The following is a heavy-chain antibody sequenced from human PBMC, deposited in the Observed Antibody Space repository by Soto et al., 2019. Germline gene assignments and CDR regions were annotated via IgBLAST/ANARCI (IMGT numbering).Heavy chain of an antibody. D-gene: IGHD2-21*01. CDR1: SGSISSSSYY. Sequence: AETLASTFIVPSGSISSSSYYWGWIRQPPVMVLEWIGSIHYSGSTYYNPSLKSRVTISVDTSKNQFSLKLRFVTAADTALYYCVRSYSDMANFGDCGQGTTVTVS. CDR2: IHYSGST. J-gene: IGHJ4*02. V-gene: IGHV4-39*01. CDR3: VRSYSDMANFGD.